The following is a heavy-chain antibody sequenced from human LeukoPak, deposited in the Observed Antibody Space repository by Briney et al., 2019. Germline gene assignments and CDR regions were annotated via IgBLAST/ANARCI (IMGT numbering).Heavy chain of an antibody. CDR3: ARFGDDFWSGYYSPPFDY. D-gene: IGHD3-3*01. Sequence: GESLKISCKGSGYSFTSYWIGWVRQMPGKGLEWMGIIYPGDSDTRYGPSFQGQVTISADKSISTAYLQWSSLKASDTAMYYCARFGDDFWSGYYSPPFDYWGQGTLVTVSS. CDR2: IYPGDSDT. CDR1: GYSFTSYW. V-gene: IGHV5-51*01. J-gene: IGHJ4*02.